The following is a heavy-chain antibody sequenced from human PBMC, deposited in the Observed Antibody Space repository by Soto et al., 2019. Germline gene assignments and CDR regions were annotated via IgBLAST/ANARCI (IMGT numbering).Heavy chain of an antibody. Sequence: GGSLRLSCVASGFNFISSFMGWLRQAPGKGLEWVANINQDGDKTYYVDSVKGRFTISRDNAQNSLYLQMSSLRVEDTAVYYCARYFRGSGRYFFDYWGQGTLVTVSS. CDR1: GFNFISSF. D-gene: IGHD6-19*01. CDR2: INQDGDKT. J-gene: IGHJ4*02. CDR3: ARYFRGSGRYFFDY. V-gene: IGHV3-7*03.